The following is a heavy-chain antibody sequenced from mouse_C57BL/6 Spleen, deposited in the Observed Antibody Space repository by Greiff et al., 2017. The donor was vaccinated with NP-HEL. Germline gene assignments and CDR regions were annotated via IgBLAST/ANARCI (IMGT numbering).Heavy chain of an antibody. CDR1: GYTFTSYW. Sequence: QVQLQQSGAELVKPGASVKMSCKASGYTFTSYWITWVKQRPGQGLEWIGDIYPGSGSTNYNEKFKSKATLTVDTSSSTAYMQLSSLTSEDSAVYYCAREGFYYGSSYWFAYWGQGTLVTVSA. V-gene: IGHV1-55*01. D-gene: IGHD1-1*01. CDR3: AREGFYYGSSYWFAY. J-gene: IGHJ3*01. CDR2: IYPGSGST.